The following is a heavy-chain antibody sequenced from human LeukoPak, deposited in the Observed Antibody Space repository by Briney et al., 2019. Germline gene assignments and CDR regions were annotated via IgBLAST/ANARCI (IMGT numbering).Heavy chain of an antibody. CDR3: VKVRGIRYRTGWYHYFDL. CDR2: FYVGGAT. J-gene: IGHJ4*02. D-gene: IGHD6-19*01. V-gene: IGHV3-53*01. Sequence: GGSLRLSCAVSGFSFTNNYMSWVRQAPGKGLEWVSVFYVGGATYYADSVKGRFTISRDNSENTLYLQMKSLRAEDTAVYYCVKVRGIRYRTGWYHYFDLWGQGTLVTVSS. CDR1: GFSFTNNY.